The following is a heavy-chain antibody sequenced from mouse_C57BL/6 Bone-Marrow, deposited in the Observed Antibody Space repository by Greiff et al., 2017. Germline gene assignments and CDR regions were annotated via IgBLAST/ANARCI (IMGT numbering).Heavy chain of an antibody. CDR3: AREGDGYPPYAMDY. V-gene: IGHV1-82*01. CDR1: GYAFSSSW. Sequence: QVQLQQSGPELVKPGASVKISCKASGYAFSSSWMNWVKQRPGKGLEWIGRIYPGDGDTNYNGKFKGKATLTAEKSSSTAYMQLSSLTSEDSAVYCCAREGDGYPPYAMDYWGQGTSVTVSS. D-gene: IGHD2-3*01. CDR2: IYPGDGDT. J-gene: IGHJ4*01.